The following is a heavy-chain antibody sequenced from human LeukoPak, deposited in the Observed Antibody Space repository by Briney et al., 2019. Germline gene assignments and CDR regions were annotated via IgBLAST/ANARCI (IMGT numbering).Heavy chain of an antibody. J-gene: IGHJ5*02. CDR2: INSDGSST. Sequence: GGSLRLSCAASGFTFSSYWMHWVRQAPGKGLVWVSRINSDGSSTSYADSVKGRFTISRDNAKNTLYLQMNSLRAEDTAVYYCARGFNITGTGEFDPWGQGTLVTVSS. CDR1: GFTFSSYW. CDR3: ARGFNITGTGEFDP. V-gene: IGHV3-74*01. D-gene: IGHD1-20*01.